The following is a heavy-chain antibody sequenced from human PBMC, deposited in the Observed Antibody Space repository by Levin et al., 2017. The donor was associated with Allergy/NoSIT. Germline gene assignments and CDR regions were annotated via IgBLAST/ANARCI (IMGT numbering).Heavy chain of an antibody. CDR2: ISAHNGNT. CDR3: ARDFRSITIFGVVIHDAFDI. V-gene: IGHV1-18*01. Sequence: GESLKISCKASGYTFTSYGISWVRQAPGQGLEWMGWISAHNGNTNYAQKLQGRVTMTTDTSTSTAYMELRSLRSDDTAVYYCARDFRSITIFGVVIHDAFDIWGQGTMVTVSS. CDR1: GYTFTSYG. J-gene: IGHJ3*02. D-gene: IGHD3-3*01.